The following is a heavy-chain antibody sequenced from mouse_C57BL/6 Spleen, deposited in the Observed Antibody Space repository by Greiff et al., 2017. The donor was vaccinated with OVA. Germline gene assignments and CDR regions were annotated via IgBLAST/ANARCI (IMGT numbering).Heavy chain of an antibody. CDR3: ARGGSNYLFDY. J-gene: IGHJ2*01. CDR2: IYPGDGDT. Sequence: QVQLKQSGAELVKPGASVKISCKASGYAFSSYWMNWVKQRPGKGLEWIGQIYPGDGDTNYNGKFKGKATLTADKSSSTAYMQLSSLTSEDSAVYFCARGGSNYLFDYWGQGTTLTVSS. CDR1: GYAFSSYW. D-gene: IGHD2-5*01. V-gene: IGHV1-80*01.